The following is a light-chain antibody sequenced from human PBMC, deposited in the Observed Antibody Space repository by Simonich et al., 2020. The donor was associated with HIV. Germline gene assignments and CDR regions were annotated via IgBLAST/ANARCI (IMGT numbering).Light chain of an antibody. Sequence: EIVMTQSPATLSVSTGERATPSCRASQSVSSNLAWYQQKHGQAPRLLIYGASTRATGIPARFSGSGSGTEFTLTISSLQSEDFAVYYCQQYNNWPPWTFGQGTKVEIK. CDR1: QSVSSN. V-gene: IGKV3-15*01. J-gene: IGKJ1*01. CDR3: QQYNNWPPWT. CDR2: GAS.